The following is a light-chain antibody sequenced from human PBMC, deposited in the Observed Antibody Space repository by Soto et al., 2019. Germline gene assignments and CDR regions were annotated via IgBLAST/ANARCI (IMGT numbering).Light chain of an antibody. V-gene: IGKV3-15*01. J-gene: IGKJ1*01. CDR2: GAS. Sequence: TQSPGTLSSSPGERATLSCRASQAVSSNYLAWYQQKPGQAPRLLIYGASTRATGTPARFSGSGSGTEFTLTISSLQSEDFAVYYCQQYNHWWTFGQGTKVDIK. CDR3: QQYNHWWT. CDR1: QAVSSN.